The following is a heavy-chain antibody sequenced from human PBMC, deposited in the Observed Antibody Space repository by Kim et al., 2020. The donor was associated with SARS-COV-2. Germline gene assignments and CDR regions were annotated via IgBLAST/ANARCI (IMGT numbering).Heavy chain of an antibody. CDR3: AKGTRGYSSSWWYFDY. Sequence: GGSLRLSCAASGFTFSSYAMSWVRQAPGKGLEWVSAISGSGGSTYYADSVKGRFTISRDNSKNTLYLQMNSLRAEDTAVYYCAKGTRGYSSSWWYFDYWGQGTLVTVSS. V-gene: IGHV3-23*01. CDR1: GFTFSSYA. J-gene: IGHJ4*02. CDR2: ISGSGGST. D-gene: IGHD6-13*01.